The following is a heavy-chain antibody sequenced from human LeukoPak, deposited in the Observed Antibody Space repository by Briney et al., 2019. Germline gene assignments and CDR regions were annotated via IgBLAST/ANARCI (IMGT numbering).Heavy chain of an antibody. CDR1: GFTFSSYA. Sequence: PGGSLRLSCAASGFTFSSYAMSWVREAPGKGLEWVSAISGSGGSTYYADSVKGRFTISRDNSKNTLYLQMNSLRAEDTAVYYCAKDREQLEHLFDYWGQGTLVTVSS. J-gene: IGHJ4*02. V-gene: IGHV3-23*01. D-gene: IGHD6-6*01. CDR2: ISGSGGST. CDR3: AKDREQLEHLFDY.